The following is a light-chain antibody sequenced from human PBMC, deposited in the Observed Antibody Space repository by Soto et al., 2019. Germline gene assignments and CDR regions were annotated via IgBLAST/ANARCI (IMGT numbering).Light chain of an antibody. J-gene: IGLJ3*02. CDR1: SSDIGSYNY. CDR3: CTYAGSYLWV. Sequence: QSALTQPRSVSGSPGQSVTIPCTGTSSDIGSYNYVSWYQQHPGKAPKLMIYDVSKRPSGVPDRFSGSKSGNTASLTISGLQTEDEADYYCCTYAGSYLWVFGGGTKLTVL. V-gene: IGLV2-11*01. CDR2: DVS.